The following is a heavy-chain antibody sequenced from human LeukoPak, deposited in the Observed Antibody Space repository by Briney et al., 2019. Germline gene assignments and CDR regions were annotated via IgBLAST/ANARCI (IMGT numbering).Heavy chain of an antibody. D-gene: IGHD2-2*01. CDR1: GFTFSSYG. CDR2: IWYDGSDI. CDR3: ARGSAALYYFDF. V-gene: IGHV3-33*01. J-gene: IGHJ4*02. Sequence: PGGSLRLSCAASGFTFSSYGMHWVRQAPGKGLEWVALIWYDGSDIYYADSVKGRFIISRDNSKNTLYLQMNTLTAEDTAVYYCARGSAALYYFDFWGQGTLVTVSS.